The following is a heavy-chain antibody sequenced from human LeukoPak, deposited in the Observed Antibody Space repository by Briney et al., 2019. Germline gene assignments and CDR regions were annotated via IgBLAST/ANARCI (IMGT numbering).Heavy chain of an antibody. Sequence: PSQTLSLTCTVSDGSISSGGYYWSWIRQHPGKGLEWIGYINYSGSTYYNPSLKSRVTMSIDTSENQFSLKLSSVTAADTAVYFCARDTFYSETGSFEDWFDPWGQGTLVTVSS. CDR2: INYSGST. D-gene: IGHD3-10*01. J-gene: IGHJ5*02. CDR3: ARDTFYSETGSFEDWFDP. CDR1: DGSISSGGYY. V-gene: IGHV4-31*03.